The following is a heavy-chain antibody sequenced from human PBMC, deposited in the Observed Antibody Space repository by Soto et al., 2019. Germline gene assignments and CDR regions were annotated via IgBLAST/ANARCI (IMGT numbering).Heavy chain of an antibody. J-gene: IGHJ4*02. Sequence: GGSLRLSCAASGFTFSNAWMNWVRQAPGKGLEWVGRIKSKANGETRDYAAPVKGRFTISRDDSKDTVYLQMISLKTEDTAVYFCTTEGPRYYWGQGTLVTVSS. CDR3: TTEGPRYY. CDR2: IKSKANGETR. V-gene: IGHV3-15*07. D-gene: IGHD2-15*01. CDR1: GFTFSNAW.